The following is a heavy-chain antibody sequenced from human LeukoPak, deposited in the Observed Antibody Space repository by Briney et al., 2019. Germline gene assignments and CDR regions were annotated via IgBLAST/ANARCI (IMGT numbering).Heavy chain of an antibody. J-gene: IGHJ2*01. D-gene: IGHD3-10*01. CDR3: AREAGVTMVRGYWYFDL. V-gene: IGHV3-66*01. CDR2: IYSGGST. CDR1: GFTVSSNY. Sequence: GGSLRLSCAAPGFTVSSNYMSWVRQAPGKGLEWVSVIYSGGSTYYADSVKGRFTISRDNSKNTLYLQMNSLRAEDTAVYYCAREAGVTMVRGYWYFDLWAVAPWSLSPQ.